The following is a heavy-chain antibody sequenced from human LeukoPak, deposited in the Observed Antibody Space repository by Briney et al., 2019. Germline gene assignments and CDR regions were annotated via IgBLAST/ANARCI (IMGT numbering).Heavy chain of an antibody. CDR3: ARASGYCSSTSCYVGAY. CDR2: ISAYNGNT. J-gene: IGHJ4*02. D-gene: IGHD2-2*01. CDR1: GYTFTSYG. Sequence: ASVKVSCKASGYTFTSYGISWVRQAPGHGLEWMGWISAYNGNTNYAQKLQGRVTMTTDTSTSTAYMELRSLRSDDTAVYYCARASGYCSSTSCYVGAYWGQGTLVTVSS. V-gene: IGHV1-18*01.